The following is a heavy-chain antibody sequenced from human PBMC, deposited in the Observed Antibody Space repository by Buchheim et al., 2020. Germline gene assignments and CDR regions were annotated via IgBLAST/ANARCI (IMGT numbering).Heavy chain of an antibody. CDR3: ARSRRITMVRGARWFDL. Sequence: QVQLVQSGAEVKKPGASVKVSCKASGYTFSSYDINWVRQATGQGLEWMGWMNPNSGNTDYAQKFQGRVTMTRNTSISTAYMELSSLRSEDTAVYYCARSRRITMVRGARWFDLWGKGTL. CDR2: MNPNSGNT. J-gene: IGHJ5*02. D-gene: IGHD3-10*01. V-gene: IGHV1-8*02. CDR1: GYTFSSYD.